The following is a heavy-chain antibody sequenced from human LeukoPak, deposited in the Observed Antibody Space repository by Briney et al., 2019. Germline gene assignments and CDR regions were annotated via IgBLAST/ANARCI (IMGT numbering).Heavy chain of an antibody. V-gene: IGHV4-39*01. Sequence: SETLSLTCTVSGGSISSSSYYWGWIRQPPGKGLEWIGSIYYSGSTYYNPSLKSRVTISVDTSKNQFSLKLSSVTAADTAVYYCARYYYDSSGYYHFDYWGQGTLVTVSS. CDR3: ARYYYDSSGYYHFDY. D-gene: IGHD3-22*01. CDR2: IYYSGST. J-gene: IGHJ4*02. CDR1: GGSISSSSYY.